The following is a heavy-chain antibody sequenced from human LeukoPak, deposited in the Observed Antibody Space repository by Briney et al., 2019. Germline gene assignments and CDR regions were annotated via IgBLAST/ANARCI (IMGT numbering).Heavy chain of an antibody. CDR3: ARDQRGPYGVGTNWFDP. CDR1: GFAFSSYS. CDR2: ISSGGGSL. V-gene: IGHV3-21*05. Sequence: GGSLRLSCAASGFAFSSYSMNWVRQAPGKGLEWVSYISSGGGSLKYYADSVKGRFTISRDNAKNSLYLQMNSLRAEDTAVYYCARDQRGPYGVGTNWFDPWGQGTLVTVSS. J-gene: IGHJ5*02. D-gene: IGHD4-23*01.